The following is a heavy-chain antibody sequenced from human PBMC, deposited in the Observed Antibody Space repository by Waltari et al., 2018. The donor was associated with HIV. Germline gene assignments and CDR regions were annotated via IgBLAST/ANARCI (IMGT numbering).Heavy chain of an antibody. D-gene: IGHD6-13*01. CDR2: IWYDGNNK. Sequence: QVQLVESGGGVVQPGRSLRLSCAASGFTFSSYGMHWVRQAPGKGLEWVVIIWYDGNNKFYADSVKGRFIISRDNSKNTLYLQMNSLRADDTAVYYCARDIQTAAGTLDYWGQGTLVTVSS. CDR1: GFTFSSYG. V-gene: IGHV3-33*01. CDR3: ARDIQTAAGTLDY. J-gene: IGHJ4*02.